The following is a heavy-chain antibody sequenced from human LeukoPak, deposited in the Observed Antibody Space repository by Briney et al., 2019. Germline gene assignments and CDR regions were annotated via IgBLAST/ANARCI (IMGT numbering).Heavy chain of an antibody. J-gene: IGHJ4*02. V-gene: IGHV4-31*03. Sequence: PSETLSLTCTVSGGSISSGGYYWSWIRQRPGKGLEWIGYIYYSGSTYYNPSLKSRVTISVDTSKNQFSLKLSSVTAADTAVYYCAKDGSRGLYYYFDYWGQGSLVTVSS. D-gene: IGHD6-19*01. CDR2: IYYSGST. CDR1: GGSISSGGYY. CDR3: AKDGSRGLYYYFDY.